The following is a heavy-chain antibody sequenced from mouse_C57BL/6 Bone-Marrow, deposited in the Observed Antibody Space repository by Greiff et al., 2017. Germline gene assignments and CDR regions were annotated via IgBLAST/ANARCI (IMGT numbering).Heavy chain of an antibody. D-gene: IGHD2-3*01. Sequence: EVQGVESGGGLVQPGGSLKLSCAASGFTFSDYYMYWVRQTPEKRLEWVAYISNGGGSTYYPDTVKGRFTISRDNAKNTLYLQMRRLKSEDTAMYYCARMGWLLPFAYWGQGTLVTVSA. CDR3: ARMGWLLPFAY. V-gene: IGHV5-12*01. CDR1: GFTFSDYY. CDR2: ISNGGGST. J-gene: IGHJ3*01.